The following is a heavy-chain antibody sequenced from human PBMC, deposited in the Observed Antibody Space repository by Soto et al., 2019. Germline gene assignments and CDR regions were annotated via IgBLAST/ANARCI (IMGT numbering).Heavy chain of an antibody. D-gene: IGHD3-10*01. CDR3: ATSYGSGYRAFDY. CDR2: VNPILSMS. V-gene: IGHV1-69*04. CDR1: GDTFSFYS. J-gene: IGHJ4*02. Sequence: QVQLVQSGAEVKRPGSSVKVSCKASGDTFSFYSINWVRQAPGLGLEWMGRVNPILSMSNYAQRFQGRVTMTADKSTCTAYMDLSGLRSEDTAMYYCATSYGSGYRAFDYWGQGALVTVSS.